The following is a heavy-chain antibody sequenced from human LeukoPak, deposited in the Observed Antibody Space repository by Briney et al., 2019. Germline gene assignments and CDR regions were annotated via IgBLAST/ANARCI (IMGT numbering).Heavy chain of an antibody. Sequence: GGSLRLSCAASGFTFSSYSMNWVRQAPGKGLEWVSSISSSSSYIYYADSVKGRFTISRDNAKNSLYLLMNSLRAEDTAVYYCAKGRDIVVVPAARIPFDYWGQGTLVTVSS. J-gene: IGHJ4*02. CDR3: AKGRDIVVVPAARIPFDY. CDR1: GFTFSSYS. V-gene: IGHV3-21*04. D-gene: IGHD2-2*01. CDR2: ISSSSSYI.